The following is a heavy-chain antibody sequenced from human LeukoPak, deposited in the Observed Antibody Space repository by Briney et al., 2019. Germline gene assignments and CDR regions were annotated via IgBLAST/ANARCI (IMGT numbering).Heavy chain of an antibody. Sequence: GGSLRLSCAASGFTFSSYGMHWVRQAPGKGLEWVAVISYDGGNKYYADSVKGRFTISRDNSKNTLYLQMNSLRAEDTAVYYCAKDLLYSSSWSTDYWGQGTLVTVSS. CDR3: AKDLLYSSSWSTDY. J-gene: IGHJ4*02. V-gene: IGHV3-30*18. CDR2: ISYDGGNK. CDR1: GFTFSSYG. D-gene: IGHD6-13*01.